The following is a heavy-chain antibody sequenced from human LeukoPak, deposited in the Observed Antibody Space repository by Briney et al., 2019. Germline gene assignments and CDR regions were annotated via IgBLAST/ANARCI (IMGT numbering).Heavy chain of an antibody. V-gene: IGHV1-2*02. CDR3: ARPRDGYNIGTFDY. Sequence: ASVKVSCKASGGTFSSYAISWVRQAPGQGLEWMGWINPNSGGTNYAQKFQGRVTMTRDTSISTAYMELSRLRSDDTAVYYCARPRDGYNIGTFDYWGQGTLVTVSS. CDR2: INPNSGGT. J-gene: IGHJ4*02. CDR1: GGTFSSYA. D-gene: IGHD5-24*01.